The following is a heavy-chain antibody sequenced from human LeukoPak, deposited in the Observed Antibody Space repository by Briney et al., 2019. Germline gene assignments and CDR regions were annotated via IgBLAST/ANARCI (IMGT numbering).Heavy chain of an antibody. CDR1: GFTFSSYG. CDR3: ASPLERFLEWPQAFDI. CDR2: ISYDGSNK. Sequence: GGSLRLSCAASGFTFSSYGMHWVRQAPGKGLEWVAVISYDGSNKYYADSVKGRFTISRDNSKNTLYLQMSSLRSEDTAVYYCASPLERFLEWPQAFDIWGQGTMVTVSS. J-gene: IGHJ3*02. D-gene: IGHD3-3*01. V-gene: IGHV3-30*03.